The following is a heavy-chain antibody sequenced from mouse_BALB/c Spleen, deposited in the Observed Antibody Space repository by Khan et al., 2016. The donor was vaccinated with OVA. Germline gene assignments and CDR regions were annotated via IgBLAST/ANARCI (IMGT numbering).Heavy chain of an antibody. CDR3: ARRGLRWDFDY. CDR1: GYTFINYW. Sequence: QVQLQQSGAELAKPGASVKMSCKASGYTFINYWILWVKQRPGQGLAWIGYINPSTGYTEYNQNFKDKATLTEDKSSSTAYMQLSSLTSEDSAVYYCARRGLRWDFDYWGQGTTLTVSS. J-gene: IGHJ2*01. V-gene: IGHV1-7*01. D-gene: IGHD1-1*01. CDR2: INPSTGYT.